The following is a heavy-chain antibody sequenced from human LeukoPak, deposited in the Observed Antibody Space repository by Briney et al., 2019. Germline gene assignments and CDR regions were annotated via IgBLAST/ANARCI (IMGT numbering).Heavy chain of an antibody. J-gene: IGHJ5*02. CDR2: FDPEDGET. CDR3: ATAYYVWGSYRNNWFDP. D-gene: IGHD3-16*02. V-gene: IGHV1-24*01. Sequence: ASVKVSCKVSGYTLTELSMHWVRQAPGKGLEWMGGFDPEDGETIYAQKFQGRVTMTEDTSTDTAYMELSSLRSEDTAVYYCATAYYVWGSYRNNWFDPWGQGTLVTVSS. CDR1: GYTLTELS.